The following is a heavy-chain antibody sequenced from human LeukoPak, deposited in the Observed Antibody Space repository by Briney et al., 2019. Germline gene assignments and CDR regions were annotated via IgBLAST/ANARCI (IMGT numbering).Heavy chain of an antibody. J-gene: IGHJ4*02. CDR1: GFHFSSFA. D-gene: IGHD6-13*01. CDR2: ISGSGGST. V-gene: IGHV3-23*01. Sequence: GGSLRLSCAASGFHFSSFAMSCVRQAPGEGLEWGSAISGSGGSTYYAGSVKGRFTTSRDNSKNTLDLQMNSLRAEDTAVYYCAKQYSSSWRYFDYWGQGTLVTVSS. CDR3: AKQYSSSWRYFDY.